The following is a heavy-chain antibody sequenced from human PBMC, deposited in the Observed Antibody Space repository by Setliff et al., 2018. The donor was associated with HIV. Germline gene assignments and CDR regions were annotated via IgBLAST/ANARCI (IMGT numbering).Heavy chain of an antibody. V-gene: IGHV1-8*01. CDR2: MNPNSGNT. CDR1: GYTFTNYD. CDR3: ARGDIVVRSPPFDD. Sequence: VASVKVSCKASGYTFTNYDIIWVRQATGQGLEWMGWMNPNSGNTGYTQQFQGRVTMTRDTSTSTFYMELSSLRSEDTAVYYCARGDIVVRSPPFDDWGQGTLVTVSS. D-gene: IGHD2-15*01. J-gene: IGHJ4*02.